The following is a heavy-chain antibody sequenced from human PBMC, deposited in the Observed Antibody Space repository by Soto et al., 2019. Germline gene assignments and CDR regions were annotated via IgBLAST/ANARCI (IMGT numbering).Heavy chain of an antibody. CDR3: ARDLTSLRFLEWLSPGGMDV. D-gene: IGHD3-3*01. V-gene: IGHV1-2*02. J-gene: IGHJ6*02. Sequence: GASVKVSCKASGYTFTGYYMHWVRQAPGQGLEWMGWINPNSGGTNYAQKFQGRVTMTRDTSISTAYMELSRLRSDDTAVYYCARDLTSLRFLEWLSPGGMDVWGQGTTVTVSS. CDR2: INPNSGGT. CDR1: GYTFTGYY.